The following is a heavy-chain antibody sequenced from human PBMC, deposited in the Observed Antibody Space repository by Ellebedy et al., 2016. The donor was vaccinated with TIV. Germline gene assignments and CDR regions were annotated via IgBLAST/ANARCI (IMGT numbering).Heavy chain of an antibody. D-gene: IGHD6-19*01. J-gene: IGHJ4*02. CDR3: VKGSWLVVGRRESLDS. CDR1: GFTVSSNY. CDR2: IESGGST. Sequence: GESLKTSCAASGFTVSSNYMSWVRQAPGKGLEWVSVIESGGSTYYADSAKGRFTISRDNAKKSLYLQMNSLRPEDTALYYCVKGSWLVVGRRESLDSWGQGTLVSVSS. V-gene: IGHV3-53*05.